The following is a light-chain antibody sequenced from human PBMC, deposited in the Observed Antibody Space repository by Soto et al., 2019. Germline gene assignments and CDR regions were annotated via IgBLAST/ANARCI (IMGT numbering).Light chain of an antibody. Sequence: DIQMTQSPSTLSASVGDRVTITCRASQSISSWLTWYQQKPGKAPTLLIYKASSLESGVPSRFRGSGSGTEFTLTISSLQPDDFATYYCQQYNNYPRTFGQGTKVDIK. J-gene: IGKJ1*01. CDR3: QQYNNYPRT. CDR1: QSISSW. V-gene: IGKV1-5*03. CDR2: KAS.